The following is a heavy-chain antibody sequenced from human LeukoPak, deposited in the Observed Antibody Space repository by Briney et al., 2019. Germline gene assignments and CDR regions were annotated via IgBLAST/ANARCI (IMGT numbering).Heavy chain of an antibody. Sequence: PSETLSLTCTVSGGSISDYYWSWIRQPPGKGLEFIGYIHYSGSTNYSPSLKSRVTISVDTSKNQFSLKLSSVTAADTAVYYCTGRLPLTYSSSWYRDYWGQGTLVTVSS. V-gene: IGHV4-59*01. J-gene: IGHJ4*02. CDR3: TGRLPLTYSSSWYRDY. CDR2: IHYSGST. D-gene: IGHD6-13*01. CDR1: GGSISDYY.